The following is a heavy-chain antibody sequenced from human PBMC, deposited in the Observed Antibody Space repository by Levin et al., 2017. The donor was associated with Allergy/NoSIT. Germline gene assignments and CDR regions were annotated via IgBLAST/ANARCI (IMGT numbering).Heavy chain of an antibody. CDR2: ISGSGGST. Sequence: LSLTCAASGFTFSSYAMSWVRQAPGKGLEWVSAISGSGGSTYYADSVKGRFTISRDNSKNTLYLQMNSLRAEDTAVYYCAKDQQWLSSGWGYWGQGTLVTVSS. V-gene: IGHV3-23*01. CDR3: AKDQQWLSSGWGY. CDR1: GFTFSSYA. J-gene: IGHJ4*02. D-gene: IGHD6-19*01.